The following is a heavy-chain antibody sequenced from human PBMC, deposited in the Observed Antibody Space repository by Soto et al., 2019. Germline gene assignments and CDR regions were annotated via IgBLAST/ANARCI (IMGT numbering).Heavy chain of an antibody. CDR1: GGSISSGGYY. CDR3: AREVSLTYCSSTSCYLAAYYFDY. CDR2: IYYSGST. D-gene: IGHD2-2*01. V-gene: IGHV4-31*03. Sequence: QVQLQESGPGLVKPSQTLSLTCTVSGGSISSGGYYWSWIRQHPGKGLEWIGYIYYSGSTYYNPSLKSRFTISVDTSKNQFSLKLSSVTAADTAVYYCAREVSLTYCSSTSCYLAAYYFDYWGQGTLVTVSS. J-gene: IGHJ4*02.